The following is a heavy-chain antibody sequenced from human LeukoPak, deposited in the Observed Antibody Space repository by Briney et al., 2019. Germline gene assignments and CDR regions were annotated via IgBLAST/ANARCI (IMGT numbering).Heavy chain of an antibody. CDR2: IYNSGNT. CDR1: GGSISSGDYY. J-gene: IGHJ5*02. V-gene: IGHV4-30-4*01. D-gene: IGHD2-21*01. Sequence: SQTLSLTCTVSGGSISSGDYYWSWIRQPPGKGLEWIGYIYNSGNTYYNPSLKSRVSISVDTSKNQFSLKLSSVTAADTAVYYCAREYYGRALDPWGHRTLVTVSS. CDR3: AREYYGRALDP.